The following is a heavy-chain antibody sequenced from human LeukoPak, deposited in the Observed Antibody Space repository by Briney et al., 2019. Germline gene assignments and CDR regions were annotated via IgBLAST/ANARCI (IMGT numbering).Heavy chain of an antibody. CDR2: IYYSGST. D-gene: IGHD6-13*01. Sequence: SETLSLTCTVSGGSISTSNYYWGWIRQPPGKGLEWIGYIYYSGSTNYNPSLKSRVTISVDTSKNQFSLKLSSVTAGDSAVYYCARTTEAHSWRTRYYDYYMDVWGKGTTVTVSS. CDR1: GGSISTSNYY. CDR3: ARTTEAHSWRTRYYDYYMDV. V-gene: IGHV4-61*05. J-gene: IGHJ6*03.